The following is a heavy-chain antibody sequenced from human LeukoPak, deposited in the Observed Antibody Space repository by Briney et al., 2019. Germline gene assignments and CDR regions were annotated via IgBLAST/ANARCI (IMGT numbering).Heavy chain of an antibody. CDR2: IYTSGST. D-gene: IGHD4-17*01. V-gene: IGHV4-61*02. J-gene: IGHJ4*02. Sequence: PSQTLSLTCTVSGGSISSGSYYWSWIRQPAGKGLEWIGRIYTSGSTNYNPSLNSRVTISVDTSKNQFSLKLSSVTAADTAVYYCARDNGDYVVDYWGQGTLVTVSS. CDR3: ARDNGDYVVDY. CDR1: GGSISSGSYY.